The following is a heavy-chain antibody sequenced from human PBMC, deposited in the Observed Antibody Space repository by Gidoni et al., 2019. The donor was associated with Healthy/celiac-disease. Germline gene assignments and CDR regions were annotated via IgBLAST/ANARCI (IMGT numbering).Heavy chain of an antibody. V-gene: IGHV3-48*04. CDR2: ISSSSSTI. Sequence: EVQLVESGGGLVQPGGSLSLSCAASGFTFSSYSMNWVRQAPGKGLEWVSYISSSSSTIYYADSVKGRFTISRDNAKNSLYLQMNSLRAEDTAVYYCARDLPPRGYSYDPGFDPWGQGTLVTVSS. D-gene: IGHD5-18*01. CDR1: GFTFSSYS. CDR3: ARDLPPRGYSYDPGFDP. J-gene: IGHJ5*02.